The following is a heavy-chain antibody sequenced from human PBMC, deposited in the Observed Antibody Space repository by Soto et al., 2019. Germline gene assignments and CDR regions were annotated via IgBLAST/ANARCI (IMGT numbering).Heavy chain of an antibody. CDR1: GGSLKSGVYY. CDR2: IYYSGST. Sequence: SETLSLTCTVSGGSLKSGVYYWSWIRQPPGKGLEWIGYIYYSGSTYYNPSLKSRVTISVDTSKNQFSLKLSSVTAADTAVYYCARDHYVYDILTGYGYYYGMDVWGQGTTVTVSS. J-gene: IGHJ6*02. V-gene: IGHV4-30-4*01. D-gene: IGHD3-9*01. CDR3: ARDHYVYDILTGYGYYYGMDV.